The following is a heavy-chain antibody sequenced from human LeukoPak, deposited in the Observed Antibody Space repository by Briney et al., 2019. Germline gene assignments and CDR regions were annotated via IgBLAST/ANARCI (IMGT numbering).Heavy chain of an antibody. CDR1: GFTVSSNY. CDR2: IKSRSDGGTT. Sequence: PGGSLRLSCAAAGFTVSSNYMSWVRQAPGKGLEWVGRIKSRSDGGTTDYAAPVKGRFTISRDDSKNTQYLQMNSLKTEDTAVYYCTPDKMDVWGKGTTVTVSS. J-gene: IGHJ6*04. V-gene: IGHV3-15*01. CDR3: TPDKMDV.